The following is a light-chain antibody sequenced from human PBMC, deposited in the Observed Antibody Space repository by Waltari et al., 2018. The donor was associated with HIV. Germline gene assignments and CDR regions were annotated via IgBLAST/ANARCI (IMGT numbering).Light chain of an antibody. CDR1: QNISSDS. J-gene: IGKJ3*01. CDR2: NAS. Sequence: IVLPQSPGTLSLSPGERAALSCKASQNISSDSLAWYQQKFGQSPSLLIYNASTRATDIPDRFSGSGSGTDFTLTISRLQPADFAVYFCQHYDNSPPITFGPGT. CDR3: QHYDNSPPIT. V-gene: IGKV3-20*01.